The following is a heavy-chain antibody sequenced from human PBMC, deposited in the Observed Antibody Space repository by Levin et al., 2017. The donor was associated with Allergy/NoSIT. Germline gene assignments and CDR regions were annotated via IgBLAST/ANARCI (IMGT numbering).Heavy chain of an antibody. CDR3: ARELGYCSGGSCYSLLFDY. CDR1: GGSISSSNW. Sequence: SETLSLTCAVSGGSISSSNWWRWVRQPPGKGLEWIGEIYHSGSTNYNPSLKSRVTISVDKSKNQFSLKLSSVTAADTAVYYCARELGYCSGGSCYSLLFDYWGQGTLVTVSS. CDR2: IYHSGST. V-gene: IGHV4-4*02. J-gene: IGHJ4*02. D-gene: IGHD2-15*01.